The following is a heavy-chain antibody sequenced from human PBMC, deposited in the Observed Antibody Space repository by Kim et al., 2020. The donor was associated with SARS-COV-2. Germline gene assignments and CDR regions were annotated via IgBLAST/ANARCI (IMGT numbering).Heavy chain of an antibody. CDR1: GFTFSSYG. Sequence: GGSLRLSCAASGFTFSSYGMHWVRQAPGKGLEWVAVIWYDGSNKYYADSVKGRFTISRDNSKNTLYLQMNSLRAEDTAVYYCAIAPFDWLLSNTYYFDYWGQGTLVTVSS. D-gene: IGHD3-9*01. J-gene: IGHJ4*02. V-gene: IGHV3-33*01. CDR2: IWYDGSNK. CDR3: AIAPFDWLLSNTYYFDY.